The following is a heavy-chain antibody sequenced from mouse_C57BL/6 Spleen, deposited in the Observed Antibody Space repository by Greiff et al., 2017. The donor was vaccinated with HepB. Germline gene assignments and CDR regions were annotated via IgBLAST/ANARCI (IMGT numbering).Heavy chain of an antibody. CDR1: GFTFSSYA. CDR3: ARGYYGSRYYFDY. J-gene: IGHJ2*01. CDR2: ISDGGSYT. D-gene: IGHD1-1*01. V-gene: IGHV5-4*03. Sequence: EVKLMESGGGLVKPGGSLKLSCAASGFTFSSYAMSWVRQTPEKRLEWVATISDGGSYTYYPDNVKGRFTISRDNAKNNLYLQMSHLKSEDTAMYYCARGYYGSRYYFDYWGQGTTLTVSS.